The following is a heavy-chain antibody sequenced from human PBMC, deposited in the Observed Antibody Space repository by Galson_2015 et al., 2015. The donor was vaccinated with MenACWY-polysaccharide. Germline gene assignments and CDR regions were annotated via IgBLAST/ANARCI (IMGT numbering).Heavy chain of an antibody. CDR2: IKSDGSST. J-gene: IGHJ3*02. D-gene: IGHD3-22*01. V-gene: IGHV3-74*01. CDR1: GFTFSTYW. Sequence: SLRLSCAASGFTFSTYWMHWVRQAPGKGLVWVSRIKSDGSSTNYADSVKGRFTISRDNAKNSLYLQMNSLRAEDTAVYNCARVTDYYDSSGYHDAFDIWGQGTMVTVSS. CDR3: ARVTDYYDSSGYHDAFDI.